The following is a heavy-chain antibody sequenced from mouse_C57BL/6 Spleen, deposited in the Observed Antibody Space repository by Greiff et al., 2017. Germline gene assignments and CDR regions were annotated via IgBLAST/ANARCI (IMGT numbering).Heavy chain of an antibody. J-gene: IGHJ4*01. Sequence: VQRVESGPGLVQPSQSLSITCTVSGFSLTSYGVHWVRQSPGKGLEWLGVIWRGGSTDYNAAFMSRLSITKDNSKSQVFFKMNSLHADDTAIYYCAKRNYGSSYSAMDYWGQGTSVTVSS. V-gene: IGHV2-5*01. D-gene: IGHD1-1*01. CDR3: AKRNYGSSYSAMDY. CDR1: GFSLTSYG. CDR2: IWRGGST.